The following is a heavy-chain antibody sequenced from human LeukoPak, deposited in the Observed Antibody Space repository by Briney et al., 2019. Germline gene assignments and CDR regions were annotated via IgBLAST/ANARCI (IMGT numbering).Heavy chain of an antibody. J-gene: IGHJ6*02. D-gene: IGHD3-16*01. CDR1: GFTFSSYS. V-gene: IGHV3-21*01. CDR3: ARLPHSRLRHYYYGMDV. CDR2: ISSSSSYI. Sequence: GGSLRLSCAASGFTFSSYSMNWVRQAPGKGLEWVSSISSSSSYIYYADSVKGRFTISRDNAKNSLYLQMNSLRAEDTAVYYCARLPHSRLRHYYYGMDVWGQGTTVTVSS.